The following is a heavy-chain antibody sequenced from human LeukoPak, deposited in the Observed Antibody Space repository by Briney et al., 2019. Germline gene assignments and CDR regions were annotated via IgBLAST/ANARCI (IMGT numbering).Heavy chain of an antibody. CDR3: ARDLEYYYDSSTFDP. J-gene: IGHJ5*02. V-gene: IGHV4-39*07. CDR1: GGSISSSSYY. Sequence: SETLSLTCTVSGGSISSSSYYWGWIRQPPGKGLEWIGSIYYSGSTYYNPSLKSRVTISVDTSKNQFSLKLSSVTAADTAVYYCARDLEYYYDSSTFDPWGQGTLVTVSS. D-gene: IGHD3-22*01. CDR2: IYYSGST.